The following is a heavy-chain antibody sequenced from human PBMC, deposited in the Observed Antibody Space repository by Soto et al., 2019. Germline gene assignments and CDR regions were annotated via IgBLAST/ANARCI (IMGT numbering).Heavy chain of an antibody. CDR2: ISSNGGST. CDR1: GFTFSSYA. CDR3: ARAMVVVAAIHWYFDL. V-gene: IGHV3-64*01. Sequence: GGSLRLSCAASGFTFSSYAMHWVHQAPGKGLEYVSAISSNGGSTYYANSVKGRFTISRDNSKNTLYLQMGSLRAEDMAVYYCARAMVVVAAIHWYFDLWGRGTLVTVSS. D-gene: IGHD2-15*01. J-gene: IGHJ2*01.